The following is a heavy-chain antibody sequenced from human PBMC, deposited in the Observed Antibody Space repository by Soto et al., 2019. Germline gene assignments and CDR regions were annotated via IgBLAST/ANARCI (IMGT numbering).Heavy chain of an antibody. CDR3: AKGVSSYFDY. CDR2: ISYDGSNK. J-gene: IGHJ4*02. Sequence: GGSLRLSCAASGFTFSSYCMHWVRPAPGKGLEWVAVISYDGSNKYYADSVKGRFTISRDNSKNTLYLQMNSLRAEDTAVYYCAKGVSSYFDYWGQGTLVTVSS. CDR1: GFTFSSYC. V-gene: IGHV3-30*18.